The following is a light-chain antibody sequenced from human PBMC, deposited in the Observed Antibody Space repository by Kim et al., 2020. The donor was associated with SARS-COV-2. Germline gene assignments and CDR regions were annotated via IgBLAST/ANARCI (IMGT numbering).Light chain of an antibody. Sequence: TYVGDRVTVTCRASQSISTYLNWHQQKPGKAPKLLIYAASSLQSGVPSRFSGSGSGTDFTLTINSLQPEDFATYYCQQSYSTPPTFGQGTKVEIK. CDR1: QSISTY. CDR3: QQSYSTPPT. V-gene: IGKV1-39*01. J-gene: IGKJ1*01. CDR2: AAS.